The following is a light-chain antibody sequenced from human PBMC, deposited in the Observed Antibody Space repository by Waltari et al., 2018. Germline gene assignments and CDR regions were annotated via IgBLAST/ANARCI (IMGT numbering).Light chain of an antibody. CDR3: AAWDDSLNGHWV. CDR2: RSD. CDR1: SSNIGSNL. Sequence: QSVLTQPPSASGTPGQRVTISCLGTSSNIGSNLVNWYQHLPGKAPTLLIYRSDQRPSGVPDRFSGSKSGTSASLAISGLQSADEADYYCAAWDDSLNGHWVFGGGTKVTV. J-gene: IGLJ3*02. V-gene: IGLV1-44*01.